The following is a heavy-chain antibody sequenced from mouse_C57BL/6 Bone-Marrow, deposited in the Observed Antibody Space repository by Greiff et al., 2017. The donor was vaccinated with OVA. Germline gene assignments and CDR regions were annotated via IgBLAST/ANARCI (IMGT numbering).Heavy chain of an antibody. Sequence: QVQLQQPGAELVKPGASVKLSCKASGYTFTSYWMHWVKQRPGRGLEWIGRIDPNSGGTTYNEKFKSKATLTVDKPSSTAYMQLSSLTSEDSAVYYCARRGIYYDYDGGYAMDYWGQGTSVTVSS. V-gene: IGHV1-72*01. CDR1: GYTFTSYW. CDR3: ARRGIYYDYDGGYAMDY. D-gene: IGHD2-4*01. J-gene: IGHJ4*01. CDR2: IDPNSGGT.